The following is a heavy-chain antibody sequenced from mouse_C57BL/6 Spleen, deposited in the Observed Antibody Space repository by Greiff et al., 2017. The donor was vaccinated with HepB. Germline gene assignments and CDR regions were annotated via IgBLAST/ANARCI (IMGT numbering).Heavy chain of an antibody. J-gene: IGHJ1*03. CDR2: INPNYGTT. Sequence: VQLQQSGPELVKPGASVKISCKASGYSFTDYNMNWVKQSNGKSLEWIGVINPNYGTTSYNQKFKGKATLTVDQSSSTAYMQLTSLTSEDSAVYYCAPIYYATSHWYFDVWGTGTTVTVSS. CDR1: GYSFTDYN. D-gene: IGHD2-1*01. V-gene: IGHV1-39*01. CDR3: APIYYATSHWYFDV.